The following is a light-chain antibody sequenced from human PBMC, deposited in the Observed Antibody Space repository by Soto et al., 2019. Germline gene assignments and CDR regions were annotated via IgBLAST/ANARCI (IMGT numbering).Light chain of an antibody. J-gene: IGKJ1*01. CDR3: QQHGSSPPWT. CDR2: GAS. V-gene: IGKV3-20*01. CDR1: QSVSSSY. Sequence: EIVLTQSPGTLSLSPGERATLSCRASQSVSSSYLAWYQQKPGQAPRLLIYGASSRATGIPDRFSGSGSGTDFTVTISRLEAEDFAVYYCQQHGSSPPWTFGQGTKVEIK.